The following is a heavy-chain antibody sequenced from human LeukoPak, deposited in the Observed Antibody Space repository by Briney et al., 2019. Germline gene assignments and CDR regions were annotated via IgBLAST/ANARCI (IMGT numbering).Heavy chain of an antibody. CDR3: ARGVVEQPPYYMDV. CDR2: ISSRRVYI. V-gene: IGHV3-21*01. J-gene: IGHJ6*03. CDR1: GFSIGEYS. D-gene: IGHD2-21*01. Sequence: GGSLRLSCATSGFSIGEYSVNWVRQAPEKGLEWVSAISSRRVYIFYADSVKGRFTISRDDTKNSVTLQMNSLRAEDTAVYYCARGVVEQPPYYMDVWGEGTTVIVSS.